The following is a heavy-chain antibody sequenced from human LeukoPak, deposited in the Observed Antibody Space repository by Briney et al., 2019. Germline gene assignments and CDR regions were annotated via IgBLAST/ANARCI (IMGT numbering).Heavy chain of an antibody. CDR3: ARGFWSGYLHNYYMAV. D-gene: IGHD3-3*01. CDR1: GGIFSSYV. CDR2: IIPLFGTA. Sequence: GASVKVSCKASGGIFSSYVIGWVRQDRGQGLEWVGGIIPLFGTADYAQKFQGRVTITADESTSTAYMELRSLRSEDTAVYYCARGFWSGYLHNYYMAVWGKGTTVIV. J-gene: IGHJ6*03. V-gene: IGHV1-69*13.